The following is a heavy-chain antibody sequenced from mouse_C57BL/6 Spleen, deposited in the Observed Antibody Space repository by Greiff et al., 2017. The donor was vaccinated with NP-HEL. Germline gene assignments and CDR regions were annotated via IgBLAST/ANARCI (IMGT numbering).Heavy chain of an antibody. CDR3: ARERWDGAWFAY. V-gene: IGHV1-42*01. Sequence: EVQLQQSGPELVKPGASVKISCKASGYSFTGYYMNWVKQSPEKSLEWIGEINPSTGGTTYNQKFKAKATLTVDKSSSTAYMQLKSLTSEDSAVYYCARERWDGAWFAYWGQGTLVTVSA. J-gene: IGHJ3*01. CDR2: INPSTGGT. D-gene: IGHD4-1*01. CDR1: GYSFTGYY.